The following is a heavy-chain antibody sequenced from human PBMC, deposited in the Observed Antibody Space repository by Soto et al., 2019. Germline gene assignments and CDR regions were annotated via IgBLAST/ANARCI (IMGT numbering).Heavy chain of an antibody. CDR1: GGSISSGDYY. CDR3: ARDSRKRNRRAYYYGMNV. J-gene: IGHJ6*02. Sequence: SETLSLTCTVSGGSISSGDYYWSWIRQPPGKGLEWIGYIYYSGSTYYNPSLKSRVTISVDTSKNQFSLKLSSVTAADKAVYYCARDSRKRNRRAYYYGMNVWGQGTTVTVS. V-gene: IGHV4-30-4*01. CDR2: IYYSGST.